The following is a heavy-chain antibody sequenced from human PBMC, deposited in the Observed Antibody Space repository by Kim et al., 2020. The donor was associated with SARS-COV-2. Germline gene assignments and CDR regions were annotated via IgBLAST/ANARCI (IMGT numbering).Heavy chain of an antibody. Sequence: ASVKVSCKASGYSLTSDSISWVRQAPGQGLEWIGWITPDGGNTNYVQKFQGRVSMTADTYTNTAYMDLASLRFDDTAVYYCARDFGFSTLWGQGTLVTVSS. CDR2: ITPDGGNT. D-gene: IGHD3-16*01. V-gene: IGHV1-18*01. J-gene: IGHJ4*02. CDR3: ARDFGFSTL. CDR1: GYSLTSDS.